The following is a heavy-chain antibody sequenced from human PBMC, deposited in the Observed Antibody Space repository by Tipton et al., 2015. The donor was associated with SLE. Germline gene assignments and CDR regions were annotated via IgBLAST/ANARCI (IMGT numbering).Heavy chain of an antibody. CDR1: GGSFSGYY. CDR3: ARDRPGWLFDY. Sequence: TLSLTCAVYGGSFSGYYWSWIRQPPGKGLEWIGEINHSGSTNYNPSLKSRVTISVDTSKNQFSLKLSSVTAADTAVYYCARDRPGWLFDYWGQGTLVTVSS. CDR2: INHSGST. J-gene: IGHJ4*02. D-gene: IGHD5-12*01. V-gene: IGHV4-34*01.